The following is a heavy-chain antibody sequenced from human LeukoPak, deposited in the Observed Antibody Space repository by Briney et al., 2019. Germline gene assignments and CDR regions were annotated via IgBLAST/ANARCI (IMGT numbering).Heavy chain of an antibody. J-gene: IGHJ4*02. V-gene: IGHV4-59*01. CDR1: GGSMSSYY. CDR2: IYYSGST. D-gene: IGHD3-10*01. Sequence: SETLSLTCTVSGGSMSSYYWSWIRQPPGKGLEWIGYIYYSGSTNYNPSLKSRVTISVDTSKNQFSLKLSSVTAADTAVYCCASYGSGSPKYYFDYWGQGTLVTVSS. CDR3: ASYGSGSPKYYFDY.